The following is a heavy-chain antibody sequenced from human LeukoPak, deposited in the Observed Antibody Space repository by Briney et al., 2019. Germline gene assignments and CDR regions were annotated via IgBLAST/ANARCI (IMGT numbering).Heavy chain of an antibody. Sequence: PSETLSLTCTVSGGSISSYYWSWIRQPPGKGLEWIGYIYTSGSTNYNPSLKSRVTISVDTSKNQFSLKLSSVTAADTAVYYCAGAYYDYVWGSHRYGPRKGFDYWGQGTLVTVSS. J-gene: IGHJ4*02. D-gene: IGHD3-16*02. V-gene: IGHV4-4*09. CDR1: GGSISSYY. CDR2: IYTSGST. CDR3: AGAYYDYVWGSHRYGPRKGFDY.